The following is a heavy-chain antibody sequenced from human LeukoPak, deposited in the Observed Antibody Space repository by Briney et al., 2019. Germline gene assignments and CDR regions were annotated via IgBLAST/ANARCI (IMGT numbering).Heavy chain of an antibody. CDR1: GYTFTSYD. V-gene: IGHV1-8*01. Sequence: ASVKVSCKASGYTFTSYDINWVRQATGQGLEWMGWMNPNSGNTGYAQKFQGRVTMTRNTSISTAYMELSSLRSEDTAVYYCAGDRTYDFWSGYYTGENWFDPWGQGTLVTVSS. J-gene: IGHJ5*02. D-gene: IGHD3-3*01. CDR2: MNPNSGNT. CDR3: AGDRTYDFWSGYYTGENWFDP.